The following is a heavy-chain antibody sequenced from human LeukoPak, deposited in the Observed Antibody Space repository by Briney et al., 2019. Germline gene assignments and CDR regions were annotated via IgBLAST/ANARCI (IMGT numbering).Heavy chain of an antibody. CDR3: ARYRVVPAAKTPAGYFDY. Sequence: SETLSLTCTVSGGSISSYYWSWIRQPAGKGLEWIGRIYTSGSTNYNPSLKSRVTMSVDTSKNQFSLKLSSVTAADTAVYYCARYRVVPAAKTPAGYFDYWGQGTLVTVSS. CDR1: GGSISSYY. J-gene: IGHJ4*03. CDR2: IYTSGST. V-gene: IGHV4-4*07. D-gene: IGHD2-2*01.